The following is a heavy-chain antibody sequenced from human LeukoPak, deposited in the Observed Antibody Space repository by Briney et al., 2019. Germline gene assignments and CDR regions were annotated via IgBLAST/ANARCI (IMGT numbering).Heavy chain of an antibody. CDR2: INTNTGTP. Sequence: GASVKVSCKASGYTFTSSALNWVRQAPGQGLEWMGWINTNTGTPTYAQGFTGRFVFSLDTSVSTAYLQISSLKAEDTAVYYCATDLKKGDSDCFDYWGQGTLVTVSS. CDR1: GYTFTSSA. CDR3: ATDLKKGDSDCFDY. V-gene: IGHV7-4-1*02. J-gene: IGHJ4*02. D-gene: IGHD2-21*02.